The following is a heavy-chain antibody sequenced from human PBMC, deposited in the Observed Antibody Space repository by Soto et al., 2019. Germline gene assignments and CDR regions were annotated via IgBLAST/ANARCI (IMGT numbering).Heavy chain of an antibody. CDR1: GYTFTTYG. Sequence: ASVKVSCKASGYTFTTYGFTWVRQAPGQGLEWMGWISAYNGDTNYAQKLQGEVTMTTDTSTSTAYMELRSLTSDDTAVYYCARAPYSSGWYYFDYWGQGTLVTVSS. CDR2: ISAYNGDT. V-gene: IGHV1-18*01. D-gene: IGHD6-19*01. J-gene: IGHJ4*02. CDR3: ARAPYSSGWYYFDY.